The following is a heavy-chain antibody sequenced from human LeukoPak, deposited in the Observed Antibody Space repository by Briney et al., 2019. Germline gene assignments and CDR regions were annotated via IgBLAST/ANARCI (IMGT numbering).Heavy chain of an antibody. J-gene: IGHJ3*02. Sequence: PGGSLRLSCAASGFTVSSNYMSWVRQAPGKGLEWVSVIYSGGSIYYADSVKGRFTISRDNSKNTLYLQMNSLRAEDTAVYYCARDQQRGQTGEAFDIWGQGTMVTVSS. CDR2: IYSGGSI. CDR3: ARDQQRGQTGEAFDI. D-gene: IGHD3-16*01. CDR1: GFTVSSNY. V-gene: IGHV3-53*01.